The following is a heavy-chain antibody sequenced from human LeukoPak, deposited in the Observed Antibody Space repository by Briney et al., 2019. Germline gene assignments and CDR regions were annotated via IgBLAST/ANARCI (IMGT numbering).Heavy chain of an antibody. Sequence: GRSLRLSCAASGFTFSSYGMHWVRQAPGKGLEWVAVISYDGSNKYYADSVKGRFTISRDNSKNTLYLQMNSLRAEDTAVYYCARGRDGQYSGYDCLDVWGQGTTVTVSS. CDR2: ISYDGSNK. V-gene: IGHV3-30*03. D-gene: IGHD5-12*01. J-gene: IGHJ6*02. CDR1: GFTFSSYG. CDR3: ARGRDGQYSGYDCLDV.